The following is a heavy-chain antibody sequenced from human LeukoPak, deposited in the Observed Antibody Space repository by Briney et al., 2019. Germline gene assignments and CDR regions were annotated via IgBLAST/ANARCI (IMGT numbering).Heavy chain of an antibody. J-gene: IGHJ3*02. CDR2: IRYDGSNK. V-gene: IGHV3-30*02. CDR1: GFTFSSYG. D-gene: IGHD7-27*01. CDR3: GRDLNWGAFDI. Sequence: GGSLRLSCAASGFTFSSYGMHWVRQAPGKGLEWVAFIRYDGSNKYYADSVKGRFTISRDNSRNTVLLQMNSLTAEDTAVYYCGRDLNWGAFDIRGLGAMVTVSS.